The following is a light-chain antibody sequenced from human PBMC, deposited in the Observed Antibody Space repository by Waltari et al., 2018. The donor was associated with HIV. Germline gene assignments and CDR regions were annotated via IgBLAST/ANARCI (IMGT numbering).Light chain of an antibody. CDR3: QQLKTYPVT. Sequence: IQLIQSPSFLSASVGDRVRITCRATQAVGSYLAWYQKKPGKAPNLLIYAVSVLQSGVPSRFSGSGSGTEFTLTISGLQPEDLATYYCQQLKTYPVTFGGGTKVDSK. CDR1: QAVGSY. CDR2: AVS. V-gene: IGKV1-9*01. J-gene: IGKJ4*01.